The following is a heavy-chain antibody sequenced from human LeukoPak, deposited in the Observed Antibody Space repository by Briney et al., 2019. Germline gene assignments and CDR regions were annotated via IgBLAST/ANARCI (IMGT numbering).Heavy chain of an antibody. Sequence: ASVKVSCKASGYTFTNYEITWVRQAAGQGLEWMGRMRPSSDYADYAQKFQGRVTMTRNISLRTAYMELSSLRSDDTAVYYCARVQYPGDFYYYMDVWGKGTTVTISS. J-gene: IGHJ6*03. CDR2: MRPSSDYA. CDR1: GYTFTNYE. CDR3: ARVQYPGDFYYYMDV. V-gene: IGHV1-8*01. D-gene: IGHD4-11*01.